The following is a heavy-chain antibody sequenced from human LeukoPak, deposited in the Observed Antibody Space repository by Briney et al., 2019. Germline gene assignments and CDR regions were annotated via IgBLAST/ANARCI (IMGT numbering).Heavy chain of an antibody. Sequence: GGSLRLSCAASGFAFSKYAMSWVRQAPGKGLEWVSTVNDRGTGTYYADSVKGRFTISRDNSKSTLYLQMNSPRAEDTAVYYCAKDRRIYCSSTSCSSFDYWGQGTLVTVSS. CDR3: AKDRRIYCSSTSCSSFDY. D-gene: IGHD2-2*01. CDR2: VNDRGTGT. CDR1: GFAFSKYA. J-gene: IGHJ4*02. V-gene: IGHV3-23*01.